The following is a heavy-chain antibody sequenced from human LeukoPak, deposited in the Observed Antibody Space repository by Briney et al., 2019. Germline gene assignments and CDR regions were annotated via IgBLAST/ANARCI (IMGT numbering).Heavy chain of an antibody. J-gene: IGHJ4*02. D-gene: IGHD3-3*01. CDR3: ASGFWSGYYTPHFDY. CDR2: TSPYTTKT. V-gene: IGHV1-18*01. CDR1: GYTFISYG. Sequence: SVKVSCKASGYTFISYGITWVRQAPGQGLEWMGWTSPYTTKTNYAQSLQGRVTMTTDTSTSTAYMELRSLRSDDTAEYYWASGFWSGYYTPHFDYWGQGTLVTVSS.